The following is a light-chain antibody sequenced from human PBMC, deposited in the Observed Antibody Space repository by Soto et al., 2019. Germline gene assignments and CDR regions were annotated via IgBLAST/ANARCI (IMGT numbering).Light chain of an antibody. Sequence: ILLTQSPSSLSASLGDRVTITCRASQDISSYLAWYQQKPGKAPKLLIYGASTLQSGVPSGFSGSGFGTDFSLTISSLRAEDFAIYFCQQTKSYPSTFGGGTRVEI. V-gene: IGKV1-9*01. J-gene: IGKJ4*01. CDR2: GAS. CDR3: QQTKSYPST. CDR1: QDISSY.